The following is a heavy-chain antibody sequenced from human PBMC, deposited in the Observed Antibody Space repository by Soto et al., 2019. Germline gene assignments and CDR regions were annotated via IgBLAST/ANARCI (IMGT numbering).Heavy chain of an antibody. CDR1: GFPFTSFA. CDR2: ISANGGAT. D-gene: IGHD2-8*01. V-gene: IGHV3-23*01. CDR3: AKGFPRLQDDTNGGEK. Sequence: EVQLWDSGGGLVQPGGSLRLSCAASGFPFTSFAMCWLRQAPGKGLEGVSYISANGGATSYADSVKGRVTTSRDKSKNVLYLQLNSLRAEDTAVYDGAKGFPRLQDDTNGGEKWGEGTLVTVSS. J-gene: IGHJ4*02.